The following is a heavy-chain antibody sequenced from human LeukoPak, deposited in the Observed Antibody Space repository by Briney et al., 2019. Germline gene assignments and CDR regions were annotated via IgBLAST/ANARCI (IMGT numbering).Heavy chain of an antibody. CDR1: GGSSSSGGYY. V-gene: IGHV4-61*08. Sequence: PSEPLSLTCTVTGGSSSSGGYYWSWIRQHPRKRLEWIGYIYCSGSTNYNPSLKSRVTISVDTSKDQFSLKLSSVTAADTAVYYCARGRYGGSYWGQGTLVTVSS. CDR2: IYCSGST. J-gene: IGHJ4*02. CDR3: ARGRYGGSY. D-gene: IGHD4-23*01.